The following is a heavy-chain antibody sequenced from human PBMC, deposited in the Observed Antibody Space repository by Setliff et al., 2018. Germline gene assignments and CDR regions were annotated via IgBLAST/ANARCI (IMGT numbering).Heavy chain of an antibody. V-gene: IGHV4-39*07. CDR2: IYYSGST. CDR3: ARRETYYNLWSGYYAY. J-gene: IGHJ4*02. CDR1: GGSISSSSYY. Sequence: TLSLPCTVSGGSISSSSYYWGWIRQPPGKGLEWIGSIYYSGSTYYNPSLKSRVTISVDTSKNQFSLKLSSVTAADTAVYYCARRETYYNLWSGYYAYWGQGTLVTVSS. D-gene: IGHD3-3*01.